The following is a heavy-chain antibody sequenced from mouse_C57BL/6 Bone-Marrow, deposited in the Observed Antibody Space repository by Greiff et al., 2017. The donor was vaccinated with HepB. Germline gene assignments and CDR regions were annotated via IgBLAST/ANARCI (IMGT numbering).Heavy chain of an antibody. CDR3: TRDSSGPRFAY. D-gene: IGHD3-2*02. CDR2: ISSGGDYI. J-gene: IGHJ3*01. Sequence: EVMLVESGGGLVQPGGSLKLSCAASGFTFSSYAMSWVRQTPEKRLEWVAYISSGGDYIYYADTVKGRFTISRDNARNTLYLQMSSLKSEDTAMYYCTRDSSGPRFAYWGQGTLVTVSA. CDR1: GFTFSSYA. V-gene: IGHV5-9-1*02.